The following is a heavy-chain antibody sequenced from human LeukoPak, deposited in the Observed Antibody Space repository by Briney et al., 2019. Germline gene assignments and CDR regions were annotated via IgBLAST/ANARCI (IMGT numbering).Heavy chain of an antibody. CDR1: GFTFSSYS. D-gene: IGHD6-19*01. J-gene: IGHJ3*02. CDR2: ISSSSSYI. V-gene: IGHV3-21*01. CDR3: ARGWLDAFDI. Sequence: PGGSLRLSCAAAGFTFSSYSMNWVRQAPGKGLEWVSSISSSSSYIYYADSVKCRFTISRDNAKNSLYLQMNSLRAEATAVYYCARGWLDAFDIWGQGTMVTVSS.